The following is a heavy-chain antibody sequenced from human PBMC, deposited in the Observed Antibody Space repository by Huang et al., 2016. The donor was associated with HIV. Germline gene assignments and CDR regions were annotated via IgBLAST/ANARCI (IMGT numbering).Heavy chain of an antibody. CDR2: IKQDESEK. J-gene: IGHJ6*02. Sequence: VESGGRLVQPGGSIRLSCVGSTFRFGAYWMSWVRQSPGNGWEGVANIKQDESEKYYVDSVKGRFNISRDNAKKVLFLEMNNVRVEDTATYYCATKTAAMDIWGQGTTVTVS. D-gene: IGHD1-7*01. V-gene: IGHV3-7*01. CDR1: TFRFGAYW. CDR3: ATKTAAMDI.